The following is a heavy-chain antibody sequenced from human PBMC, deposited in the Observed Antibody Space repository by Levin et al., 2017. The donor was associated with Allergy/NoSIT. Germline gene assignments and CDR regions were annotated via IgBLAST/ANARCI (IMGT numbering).Heavy chain of an antibody. CDR1: GFTFNNYW. V-gene: IGHV3-7*01. Sequence: GGSLRLSCAASGFTFNNYWMSWVRQAPGKGLEWVADIKQDGSEKYYVDSVKGRFTISRDNAKNSLFLQMNSLRAEDTAVYYCARDPTVTDYWGQGTLVTVSS. CDR2: IKQDGSEK. D-gene: IGHD4-17*01. J-gene: IGHJ4*02. CDR3: ARDPTVTDY.